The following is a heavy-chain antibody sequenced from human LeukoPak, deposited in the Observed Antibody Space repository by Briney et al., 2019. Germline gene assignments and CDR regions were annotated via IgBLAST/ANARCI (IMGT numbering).Heavy chain of an antibody. CDR1: GGSISSSSYY. D-gene: IGHD5-18*01. CDR2: IYYSGST. J-gene: IGHJ4*02. V-gene: IGHV4-39*01. CDR3: ARLGIQLLGTPIDY. Sequence: SETLSLTCTVSGGSISSSSYYWGWIRQPPGKGLEWIGSIYYSGSTYYNPSLKSRVTISVDTSKNQFSLKLSSVTAADTAVYYCARLGIQLLGTPIDYWGQGTLVTVSS.